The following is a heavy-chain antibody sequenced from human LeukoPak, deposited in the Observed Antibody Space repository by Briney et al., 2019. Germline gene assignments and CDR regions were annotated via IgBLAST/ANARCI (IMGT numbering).Heavy chain of an antibody. D-gene: IGHD3-9*01. CDR2: IYYSGST. Sequence: PSETLSLTCTVSGGSISSSSYYWGWVRQPPGTGLEWLGSIYYSGSTYYNPSLKSRVTISVDTSKNQFSLKLSSVTAADTAVYYCARTLRYFDWLSVRHVWDYMDVWGKGTTVTISS. V-gene: IGHV4-39*01. J-gene: IGHJ6*03. CDR1: GGSISSSSYY. CDR3: ARTLRYFDWLSVRHVWDYMDV.